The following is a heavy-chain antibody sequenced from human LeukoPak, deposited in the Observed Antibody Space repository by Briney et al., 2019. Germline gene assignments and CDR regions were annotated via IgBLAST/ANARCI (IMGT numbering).Heavy chain of an antibody. Sequence: GESLRLSCAASGFTFSNYWMSWVRQAPGKGLEWVAAISPSASHRYYADFVGGRFTISRDNSKNTLDLQMSSLRAEDTAVYYCVKDRFGSFDPWGQGTLVTVSS. J-gene: IGHJ5*02. D-gene: IGHD5-18*01. V-gene: IGHV3-23*01. CDR2: ISPSASHR. CDR3: VKDRFGSFDP. CDR1: GFTFSNYW.